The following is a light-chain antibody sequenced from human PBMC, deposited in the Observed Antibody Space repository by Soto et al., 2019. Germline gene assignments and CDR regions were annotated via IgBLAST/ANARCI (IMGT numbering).Light chain of an antibody. CDR3: QQYKSDST. CDR2: DAS. J-gene: IGKJ1*01. V-gene: IGKV1-5*01. Sequence: DIQMTQSPSTLSASIGDRVTITCRASQSISFWLAWYQQKPGKAPNLLIYDASSLGSGVPSRFSGSGSGTDFTLTISSLQPEDFATYYCQQYKSDSTFGQGTKVDIK. CDR1: QSISFW.